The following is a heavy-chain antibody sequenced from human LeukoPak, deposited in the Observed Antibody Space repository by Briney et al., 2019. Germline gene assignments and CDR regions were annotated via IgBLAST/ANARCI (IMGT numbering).Heavy chain of an antibody. CDR2: ISSNGGST. D-gene: IGHD3-10*01. J-gene: IGHJ6*03. CDR3: ARSLPDYYGSGNSYYYYMDV. Sequence: GGSLRLSCAASGFTFSSYAMHWVRQAPGKGLEYVSAISSNGGSTYYANSVKGRFTISRDNSKNTLYLQMGSLRAEDMAVYYCARSLPDYYGSGNSYYYYMDVWGKGTTVTVSS. V-gene: IGHV3-64*01. CDR1: GFTFSSYA.